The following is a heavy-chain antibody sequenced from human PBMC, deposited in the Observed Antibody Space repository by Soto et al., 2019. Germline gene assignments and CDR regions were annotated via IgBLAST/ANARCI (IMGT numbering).Heavy chain of an antibody. V-gene: IGHV4-30-4*01. CDR3: ARVKERYYYDSSGYRWFDY. Sequence: SETLSLTCTVSGGSISSGDYYWSWIRQPPGKGLEWIGYIYYSGSTYYNPSLKSRVTISVDTSKNQFSLKLSSVTAADTAVYYCARVKERYYYDSSGYRWFDYWGQGTLVTVPS. D-gene: IGHD3-22*01. J-gene: IGHJ4*02. CDR2: IYYSGST. CDR1: GGSISSGDYY.